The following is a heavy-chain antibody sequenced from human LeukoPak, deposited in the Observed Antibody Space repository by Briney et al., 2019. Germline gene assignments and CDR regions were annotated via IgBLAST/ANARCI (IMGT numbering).Heavy chain of an antibody. Sequence: SETLSLTCTVSGGSISSYYWSWIRQPPGKGLEWIGYIYYSGSTNYNPSLKSRVTISVDTSKNQFSLKLSSVTAADTAVYYCASMGYYYYYMDVWGKGTTVTVSS. D-gene: IGHD3-10*01. CDR3: ASMGYYYYYMDV. CDR1: GGSISSYY. J-gene: IGHJ6*03. V-gene: IGHV4-59*01. CDR2: IYYSGST.